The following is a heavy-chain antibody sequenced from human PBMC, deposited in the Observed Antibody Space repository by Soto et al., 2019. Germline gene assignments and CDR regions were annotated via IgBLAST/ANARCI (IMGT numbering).Heavy chain of an antibody. CDR2: IYHSGST. CDR3: ARVVGGYYYGMDV. J-gene: IGHJ6*02. V-gene: IGHV4-4*02. CDR1: GGSSSSSNW. D-gene: IGHD2-2*01. Sequence: QVQLQESGPGLVKPSGTLSLTSAVSGGSSSSSNWWSWVRQPTGKGLEWIGEIYHSGSTNYNPSLNNPVTISVDKSKNQFSLKLSSVTAADTAVYYCARVVGGYYYGMDVWGQGTTVTVSS.